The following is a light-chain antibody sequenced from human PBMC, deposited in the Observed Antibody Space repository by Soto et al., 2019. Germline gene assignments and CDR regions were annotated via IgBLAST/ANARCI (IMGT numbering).Light chain of an antibody. J-gene: IGKJ1*01. CDR3: MQALQTLLT. V-gene: IGKV2-28*01. Sequence: DIVMTQSPLSLPVTPGEPASISCRSSQSLLHSNGYNYLDWYQQKPGQSPQLLIYLGSNRASGVPDRFSGSGSGTDFTLKISRVEAEDVGVYYCMQALQTLLTFGQGTKVEIK. CDR1: QSLLHSNGYNY. CDR2: LGS.